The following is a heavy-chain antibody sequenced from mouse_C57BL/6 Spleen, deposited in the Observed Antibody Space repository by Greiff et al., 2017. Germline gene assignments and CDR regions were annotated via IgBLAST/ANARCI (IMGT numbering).Heavy chain of an antibody. CDR3: ARDPGSYAMDY. CDR2: IHPDDGDT. D-gene: IGHD3-2*02. J-gene: IGHJ4*01. CDR1: GFNINDYY. V-gene: IGHV14-2*01. Sequence: EVQRVESGAELVKPGASVKLSCKASGFNINDYYMHWVKQRTGQGLEWIGRIHPDDGDTNYAQKFQGKATITADKSSNTAYMQLSSLTSEDTAVYYCARDPGSYAMDYWGQGTSVTVSS.